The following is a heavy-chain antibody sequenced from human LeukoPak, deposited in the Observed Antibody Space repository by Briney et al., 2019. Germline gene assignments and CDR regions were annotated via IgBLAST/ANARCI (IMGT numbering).Heavy chain of an antibody. J-gene: IGHJ5*02. CDR3: ARDGCPTTKSGCVGNWFDP. V-gene: IGHV4-59*01. D-gene: IGHD1-26*01. Sequence: PSETLSLTCTVSGGSISSYYWSWIRQLPGKGLEWIGYMYYTGSTNYNPSLKSRLTISVDTSKNQFSLRLSSVTAADTAVYYCARDGCPTTKSGCVGNWFDPWGQGTLVTVSS. CDR2: MYYTGST. CDR1: GGSISSYY.